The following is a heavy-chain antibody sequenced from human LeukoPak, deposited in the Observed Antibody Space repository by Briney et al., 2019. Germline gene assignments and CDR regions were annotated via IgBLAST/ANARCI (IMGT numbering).Heavy chain of an antibody. V-gene: IGHV5-51*01. CDR1: GYSFTSYW. CDR2: IYPGDSDT. Sequence: GESLKISCKGSGYSFTSYWIGWVRQMPGKGLEWMGIIYPGDSDTRYSPSFQGQVTISADKSISTAYLQWSSLKASDTAMYYCALFGAYCGDDCRLGDAFDIWGQGTMVTVSS. CDR3: ALFGAYCGDDCRLGDAFDI. D-gene: IGHD2-21*01. J-gene: IGHJ3*02.